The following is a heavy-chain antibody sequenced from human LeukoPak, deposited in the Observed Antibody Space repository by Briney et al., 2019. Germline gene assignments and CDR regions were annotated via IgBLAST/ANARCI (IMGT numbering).Heavy chain of an antibody. CDR2: ISGNGGST. D-gene: IGHD3-9*01. CDR1: GFTFSSYA. CDR3: ATSEFMYYDILTGYPSYFDY. Sequence: GGSLRLSCAASGFTFSSYAMSWVRQAPGKGLEWVSAISGNGGSTYYADSLKRRVTISRDNSKNTPYLQMNSLRAEDTAVYYCATSEFMYYDILTGYPSYFDYWGQGTLVTVSS. J-gene: IGHJ4*02. V-gene: IGHV3-23*01.